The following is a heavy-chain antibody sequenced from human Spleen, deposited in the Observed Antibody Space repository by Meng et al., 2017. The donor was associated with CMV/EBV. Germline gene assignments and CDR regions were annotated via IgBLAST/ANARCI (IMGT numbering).Heavy chain of an antibody. Sequence: GESLKISCTASGFTFGDYAMSWVRQAPGKGLEWVSFIRSKAYGGTTEYAASVKGRFTISRDDSKSIAYLQMNSLKTEDTAVYYCTRAPYYYDSSGYPMGYYYYGMDVWGQGTTVTVSS. J-gene: IGHJ6*02. D-gene: IGHD3-22*01. V-gene: IGHV3-49*04. CDR3: TRAPYYYDSSGYPMGYYYYGMDV. CDR2: IRSKAYGGTT. CDR1: GFTFGDYA.